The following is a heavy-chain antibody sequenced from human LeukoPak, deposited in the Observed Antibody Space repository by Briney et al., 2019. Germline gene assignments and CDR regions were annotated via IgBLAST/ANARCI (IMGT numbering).Heavy chain of an antibody. CDR3: ARAFSSSSFYFNY. J-gene: IGHJ4*02. CDR2: IYHSGST. Sequence: SETLSLTCTVSGDSISTYYWYWIRQPPGKGLEWIGYIYHSGSTNYNPSLKSRVTISVDTSKNQFSLKLSSVTAADTAVYYCARAFSSSSFYFNYWGQGTLVTVSS. CDR1: GDSISTYY. D-gene: IGHD6-6*01. V-gene: IGHV4-59*01.